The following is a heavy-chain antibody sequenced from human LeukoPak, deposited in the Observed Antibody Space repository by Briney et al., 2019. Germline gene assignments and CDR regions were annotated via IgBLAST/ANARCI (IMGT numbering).Heavy chain of an antibody. CDR3: ARHVRGVIMYYFDY. D-gene: IGHD3-10*01. CDR1: GGSISSYY. V-gene: IGHV4-59*01. Sequence: SETLSLTCTVSGGSISSYYWSWIRQPPGKGLEWIGYIYYSGSTNYNPSLKSRVTISVDTSKNQFSLKLSSVTAADTAVYYCARHVRGVIMYYFDYWGQGTLVTVSS. CDR2: IYYSGST. J-gene: IGHJ4*02.